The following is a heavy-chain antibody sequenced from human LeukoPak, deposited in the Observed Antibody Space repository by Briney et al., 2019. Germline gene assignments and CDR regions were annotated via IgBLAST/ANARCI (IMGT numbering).Heavy chain of an antibody. CDR1: GGSISSYY. D-gene: IGHD2-2*02. CDR3: AREERVVPAAISRPYYYYYMDV. CDR2: IYTSGST. V-gene: IGHV4-4*07. Sequence: SETLSLTCTVSGGSISSYYWSWIRQPAGKGLERIGRIYTSGSTNYNPSLKSRVTMSVDTSKNQFSLKLSSVTAANTAVYYCAREERVVPAAISRPYYYYYMDVWGKGTTVTVSS. J-gene: IGHJ6*03.